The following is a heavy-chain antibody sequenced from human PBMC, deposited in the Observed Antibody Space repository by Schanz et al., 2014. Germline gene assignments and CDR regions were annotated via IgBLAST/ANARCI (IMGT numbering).Heavy chain of an antibody. D-gene: IGHD6-19*01. CDR2: IDYAGST. CDR3: ASPPISVAGRLADY. CDR1: GFTFSNHA. V-gene: IGHV3-66*01. Sequence: EVHLLESGGGLVQPGGSLRLSCAASGFTFSNHALSWVRQAPGKGLEWVSLIDYAGSTNYADSVKGRMTVSRDTSKNALFLQMNNLRAEDTAVYYCASPPISVAGRLADYWGQGILVAVSS. J-gene: IGHJ4*02.